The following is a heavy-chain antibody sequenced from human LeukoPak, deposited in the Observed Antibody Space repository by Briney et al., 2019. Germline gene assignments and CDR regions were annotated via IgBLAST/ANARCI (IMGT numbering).Heavy chain of an antibody. Sequence: SETLSLTCAVQGGSCDDYYCSWIRQPPGMGLEWIGEIHPHGIFYYNSSLTSRVTISIDTSKSQFSLRLTSVTAADTAFYYCARGSDRSKAGDLWGQGSLVIVSS. CDR3: ARGSDRSKAGDL. D-gene: IGHD2-21*02. CDR2: IHPHGIF. V-gene: IGHV4-34*01. CDR1: GGSCDDYY. J-gene: IGHJ5*02.